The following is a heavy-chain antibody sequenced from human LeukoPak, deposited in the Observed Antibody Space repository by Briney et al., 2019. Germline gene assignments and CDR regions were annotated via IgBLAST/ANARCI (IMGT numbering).Heavy chain of an antibody. J-gene: IGHJ4*02. CDR1: GGPFSGYY. Sequence: SETLSLTCAVYGGPFSGYYWSWIRQPPGKGLEWIGEINHSGSTNYNPSLKSRVTISVDTSKNQFSLKLSSVTAADTAVDYCARGRGKNYGGNPNHDYWGQGTLVTVSS. CDR2: INHSGST. V-gene: IGHV4-34*01. D-gene: IGHD4-23*01. CDR3: ARGRGKNYGGNPNHDY.